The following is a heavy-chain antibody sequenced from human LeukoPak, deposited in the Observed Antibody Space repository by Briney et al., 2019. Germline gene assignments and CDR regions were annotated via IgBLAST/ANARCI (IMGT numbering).Heavy chain of an antibody. V-gene: IGHV1-2*02. CDR3: ARDRPHTSMNAFDV. CDR2: INPNGGAT. D-gene: IGHD1-26*01. Sequence: GASVKVSFKASGSPFTNNYIHWMRQAPGQGLEWMGWINPNGGATRFAQKFQGRVSMTRDTSITTANMDLSSLRSDDTAVYYCARDRPHTSMNAFDVWGQGTLVTVSS. CDR1: GSPFTNNY. J-gene: IGHJ3*01.